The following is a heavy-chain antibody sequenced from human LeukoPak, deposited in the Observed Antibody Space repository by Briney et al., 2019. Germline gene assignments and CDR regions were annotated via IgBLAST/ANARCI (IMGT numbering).Heavy chain of an antibody. D-gene: IGHD4-17*01. V-gene: IGHV3-11*03. J-gene: IGHJ4*02. CDR1: GFTFSDYY. CDR2: ISGNSRDT. CDR3: ARPAYSDPYYFDS. Sequence: GESLRLSCAASGFTFSDYYMSWIRQAPGKGPEWISYISGNSRDTNYADSVKGRFTICRDNAKSSLPLQMSSLRADDTAVYYCARPAYSDPYYFDSWGPGTLVTVSS.